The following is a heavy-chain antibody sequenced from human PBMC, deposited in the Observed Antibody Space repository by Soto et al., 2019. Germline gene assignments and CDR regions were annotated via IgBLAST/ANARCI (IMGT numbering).Heavy chain of an antibody. J-gene: IGHJ4*02. CDR2: ISGSGGHT. Sequence: EVELLESGGGLVQPGGSLRLSCAASTFTFSKYGMTWVRQAPGKGLEWVSTISGSGGHTEYADSVKGRFTISRDNSKNTLFLQMSSLRAEDTALYYCAKGTTYCGGDRHHYFDQWGQGTLVTVSS. V-gene: IGHV3-23*01. CDR1: TFTFSKYG. D-gene: IGHD2-21*02. CDR3: AKGTTYCGGDRHHYFDQ.